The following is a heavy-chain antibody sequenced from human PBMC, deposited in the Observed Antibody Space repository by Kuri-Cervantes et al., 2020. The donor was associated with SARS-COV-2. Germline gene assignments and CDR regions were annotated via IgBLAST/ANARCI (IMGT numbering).Heavy chain of an antibody. J-gene: IGHJ4*02. CDR1: GFTFSSYS. CDR2: ISYDGSNK. D-gene: IGHD3-22*01. CDR3: ARGDYYDSSGYYLHYSDY. V-gene: IGHV3-30-3*01. Sequence: SLKISCASSGFTFSSYSMHWVRPAPGKGLEWVAVISYDGSNKYYADSVKGRFTISRDNSKNTLYLQMNSLRAEDTSVYYCARGDYYDSSGYYLHYSDYWGQGTLVTVSS.